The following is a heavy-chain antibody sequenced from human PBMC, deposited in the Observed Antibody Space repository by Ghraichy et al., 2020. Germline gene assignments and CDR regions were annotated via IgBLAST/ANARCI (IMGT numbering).Heavy chain of an antibody. D-gene: IGHD3-22*01. Sequence: GGSLRLSCAASGFTVSSNYMSWVRQAPGKGLEWVSVIYSGGSTYYADSVKGRFTISRDNSKNTLYLQMNSLRAEDTAVYYCARSLSQWFRNYYYYMDVWGKGTTVTVSS. CDR3: ARSLSQWFRNYYYYMDV. J-gene: IGHJ6*03. V-gene: IGHV3-53*01. CDR2: IYSGGST. CDR1: GFTVSSNY.